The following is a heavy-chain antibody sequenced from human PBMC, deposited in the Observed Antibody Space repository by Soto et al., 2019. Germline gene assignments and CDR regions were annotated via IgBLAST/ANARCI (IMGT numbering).Heavy chain of an antibody. CDR2: IIPSFVTG. D-gene: IGHD5-12*01. Sequence: VQLVQSGAEAKRPGSSVKVSCKASGGTFSSYASSWVRQAPGQGLEWLGGIIPSFVTGKYQRNFQGRLTITADESTSTVYMELSGLTSGDTDVYYCARERGGYNRGDFEFWGQVTLGSVSS. V-gene: IGHV1-69*01. J-gene: IGHJ4*02. CDR3: ARERGGYNRGDFEF. CDR1: GGTFSSYA.